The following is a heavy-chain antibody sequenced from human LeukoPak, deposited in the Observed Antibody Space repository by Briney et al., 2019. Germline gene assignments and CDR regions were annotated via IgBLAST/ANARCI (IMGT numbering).Heavy chain of an antibody. CDR3: AREFEATGFWALDY. V-gene: IGHV3-74*03. Sequence: GGSLRLSCRVSGFTFDTYWMHWVRQAPGKGLVWVSRMNNDGRVITYADSVKGRFTISRDNAKNTLYLQMNSLRAEDTAVYYCAREFEATGFWALDYWGQGTLVTASS. CDR2: MNNDGRVI. D-gene: IGHD3-16*01. J-gene: IGHJ4*02. CDR1: GFTFDTYW.